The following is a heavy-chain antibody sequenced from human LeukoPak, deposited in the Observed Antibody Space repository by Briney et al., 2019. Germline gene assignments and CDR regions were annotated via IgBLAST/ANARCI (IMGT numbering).Heavy chain of an antibody. CDR1: GFTFSNYA. J-gene: IGHJ4*02. Sequence: GASLRLSCAASGFTFSNYAMSWVRQAPGKGLEWVSAITGSGGNTYYADSVKGPFTISRNNSKNTVLLQMNGLRAEDTAVYYGAKWGDYDVLTGYYASDYWGQGTLVTVSS. V-gene: IGHV3-23*01. CDR2: ITGSGGNT. D-gene: IGHD3-9*01. CDR3: AKWGDYDVLTGYYASDY.